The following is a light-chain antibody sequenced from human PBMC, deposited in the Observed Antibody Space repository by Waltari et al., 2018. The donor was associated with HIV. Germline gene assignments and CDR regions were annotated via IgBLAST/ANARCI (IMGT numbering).Light chain of an antibody. Sequence: SYELTQPPSVSVSPGQTATITCSGDALPTHFAYWYQQKPGQAPLLVIYKDSGSPSGSPDRFSGSNSGATVTLIISGVQAEDEADYYCESADSTGNYWAFGGGTKLTVL. V-gene: IGLV3-25*03. CDR1: ALPTHF. CDR2: KDS. CDR3: ESADSTGNYWA. J-gene: IGLJ2*01.